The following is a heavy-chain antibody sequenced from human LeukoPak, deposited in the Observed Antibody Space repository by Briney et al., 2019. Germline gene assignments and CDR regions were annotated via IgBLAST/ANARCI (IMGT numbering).Heavy chain of an antibody. D-gene: IGHD4-23*01. Sequence: PSETLSLNCAVYGGSFSGYYWIWIRQPPGKGLEWIGEINHSGSTNYNPSLKSRVTISVDTSKNQFSLKLSSVTAADTAVYYCASQVVTLGPDAFDIWGQGTMVTVSS. V-gene: IGHV4-34*01. J-gene: IGHJ3*02. CDR2: INHSGST. CDR1: GGSFSGYY. CDR3: ASQVVTLGPDAFDI.